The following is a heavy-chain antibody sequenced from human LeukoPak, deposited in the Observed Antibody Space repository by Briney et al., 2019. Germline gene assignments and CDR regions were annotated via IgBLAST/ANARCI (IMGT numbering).Heavy chain of an antibody. V-gene: IGHV3-23*01. Sequence: GGSLRLSCAASGFTFSSYAMSWVRQAPGKGLEWVSAISGSGGSTYYADSVKGRFTISRDNSKNTLYLQMNSLRAEDTAVYYCAKPNDKRYFDWLQTPLDYWGQGTLVTVSS. CDR2: ISGSGGST. CDR1: GFTFSSYA. CDR3: AKPNDKRYFDWLQTPLDY. D-gene: IGHD3-9*01. J-gene: IGHJ4*02.